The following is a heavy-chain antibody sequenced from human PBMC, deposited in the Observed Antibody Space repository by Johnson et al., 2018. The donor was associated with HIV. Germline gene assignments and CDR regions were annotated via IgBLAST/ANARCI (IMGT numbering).Heavy chain of an antibody. Sequence: VQLVESGGDLVQPGGSLRLSCAASGFTFSNYWMSWVRQAPGKGLEWVANIKEDGSEEYYVDSMEGRFTISRDNAQNSLYLQIDSLRVDDTAVYYCARDGVYSSPWDAFDIWGQGTMVSVSP. CDR3: ARDGVYSSPWDAFDI. CDR1: GFTFSNYW. J-gene: IGHJ3*02. D-gene: IGHD6-13*01. CDR2: IKEDGSEE. V-gene: IGHV3-7*05.